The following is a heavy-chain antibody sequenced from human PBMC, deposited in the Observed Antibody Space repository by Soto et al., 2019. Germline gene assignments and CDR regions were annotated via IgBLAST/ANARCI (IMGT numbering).Heavy chain of an antibody. J-gene: IGHJ4*02. CDR3: VRDLDGSGSYYTDY. D-gene: IGHD3-10*01. Sequence: ASVKVACKASGYTFSIYGINWVRQAPGQGLEWMGWTRPNNGNTKYAQNLQGRVTMTTDTSTSTAYMELRSLRPDDTAVYYCVRDLDGSGSYYTDYWGQGTLVTVSS. V-gene: IGHV1-18*01. CDR2: TRPNNGNT. CDR1: GYTFSIYG.